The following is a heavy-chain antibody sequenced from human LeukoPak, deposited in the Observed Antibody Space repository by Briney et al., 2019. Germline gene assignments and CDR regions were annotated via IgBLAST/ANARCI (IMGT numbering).Heavy chain of an antibody. V-gene: IGHV3-21*01. Sequence: GGSLRLSCAASGFTFSSYSMNWVRQAPGKGLEWVSSISSSSSYIYYADSVKGRFTISRDNAKNSLYLQMNSLRAEDTAVYYCARERWVGQWLDLFDYWSQGTLVTVSS. J-gene: IGHJ4*02. D-gene: IGHD6-19*01. CDR3: ARERWVGQWLDLFDY. CDR2: ISSSSSYI. CDR1: GFTFSSYS.